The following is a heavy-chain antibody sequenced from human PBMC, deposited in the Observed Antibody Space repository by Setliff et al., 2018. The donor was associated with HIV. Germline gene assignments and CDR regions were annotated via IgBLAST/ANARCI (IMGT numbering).Heavy chain of an antibody. CDR3: ARHQKVSFMSDH. V-gene: IGHV4-38-2*01. Sequence: SETLSLTCSVSGYSISTGYYWAWIRQSPGRGLEWIGSLYHRGSPSYSPSLRSRVTISVDTSKNQFSLKLSSVTAADTAIYYCARHQKVSFMSDHWGQGMLVTVSS. CDR1: GYSISTGYY. D-gene: IGHD3-16*01. J-gene: IGHJ4*02. CDR2: LYHRGSP.